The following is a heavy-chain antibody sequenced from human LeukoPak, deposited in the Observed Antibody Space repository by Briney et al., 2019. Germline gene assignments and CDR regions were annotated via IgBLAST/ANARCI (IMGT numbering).Heavy chain of an antibody. CDR3: VKDGGIGSYFAFDI. J-gene: IGHJ3*02. Sequence: GGSLRLSCAASGFTFNSYGMHWVRQAPGKGLEWVAFIRYDGSKSYFADSVKGRFALSRDNSKYTLYLQMSSLRPEDTAVYFCVKDGGIGSYFAFDIWGQGTMVTVSS. CDR2: IRYDGSKS. D-gene: IGHD1-26*01. V-gene: IGHV3-30*02. CDR1: GFTFNSYG.